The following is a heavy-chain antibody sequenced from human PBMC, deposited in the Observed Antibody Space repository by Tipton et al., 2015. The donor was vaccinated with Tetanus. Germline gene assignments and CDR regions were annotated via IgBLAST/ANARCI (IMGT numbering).Heavy chain of an antibody. V-gene: IGHV3-23*01. CDR2: ISGSDGST. CDR1: GLTFSSYA. J-gene: IGHJ4*02. CDR3: AKDGCFSVGCLGSDY. D-gene: IGHD5/OR15-5a*01. Sequence: SLRLSCVASGLTFSSYAMNWVRQAPGKGLEWVSAISGSDGSTYYADSVRGRFTISRDNSKNTLHLQMNSLRAEDTAVYYCAKDGCFSVGCLGSDYWGQGNLVTVSS.